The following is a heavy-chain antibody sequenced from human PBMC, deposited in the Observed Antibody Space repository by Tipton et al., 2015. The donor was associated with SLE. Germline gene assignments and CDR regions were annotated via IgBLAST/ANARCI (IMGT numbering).Heavy chain of an antibody. CDR2: IRSDGSDK. J-gene: IGHJ3*02. Sequence: SLRLSCAASGFTFSSYGMHWVRQAPGKGLEWVAFIRSDGSDKYYADSVKGRFTISRDNSKNTLFLQMNSLRAEDTAVYYCAKDLRSYSGSPPAFDIWGQGTMVTVSS. CDR1: GFTFSSYG. D-gene: IGHD1-26*01. CDR3: AKDLRSYSGSPPAFDI. V-gene: IGHV3-30*02.